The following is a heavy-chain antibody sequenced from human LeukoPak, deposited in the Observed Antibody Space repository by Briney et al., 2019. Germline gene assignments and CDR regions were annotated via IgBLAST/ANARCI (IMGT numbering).Heavy chain of an antibody. J-gene: IGHJ5*02. Sequence: GGSLRLSCAASGFTFSSYSMNWVRQAPGKGPEWVSFISSSSSYIYYADSVKGRFTISRDNAKNSLYLQMNSLRAGDTAVYYCARDLIHYYGSGTKTWGQGTLVTVSS. CDR2: ISSSSSYI. CDR3: ARDLIHYYGSGTKT. V-gene: IGHV3-21*01. D-gene: IGHD3-10*01. CDR1: GFTFSSYS.